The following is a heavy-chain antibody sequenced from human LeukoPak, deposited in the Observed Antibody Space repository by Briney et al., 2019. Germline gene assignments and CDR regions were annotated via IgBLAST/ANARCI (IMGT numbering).Heavy chain of an antibody. V-gene: IGHV3-23*01. D-gene: IGHD2-15*01. CDR3: AKDDRRSCSGGSCYTFDY. CDR2: ISATGGAT. Sequence: GGSLRLSCAVSGFTFNNNAMSWVRQAPGKGLECVSAISATGGATYYADSVKGRITIPRDNSKSTLYLQMNSLRAEDTAVYYCAKDDRRSCSGGSCYTFDYWGQGTLVTVSS. CDR1: GFTFNNNA. J-gene: IGHJ4*02.